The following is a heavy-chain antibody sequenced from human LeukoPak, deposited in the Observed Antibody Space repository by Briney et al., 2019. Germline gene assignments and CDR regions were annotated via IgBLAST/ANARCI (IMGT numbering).Heavy chain of an antibody. CDR1: GFTFSSYS. J-gene: IGHJ4*02. Sequence: GGSLRLSCAASGFTFSSYSMNWVRQAPGKGLEWVSFISSSSSTIYYADSVKGRFTISRDNAKNSLYLQMNSLRTEDTAVYYCARDRGGSYSAIDYWGQGTLVTVSS. CDR2: ISSSSSTI. V-gene: IGHV3-48*04. D-gene: IGHD1-26*01. CDR3: ARDRGGSYSAIDY.